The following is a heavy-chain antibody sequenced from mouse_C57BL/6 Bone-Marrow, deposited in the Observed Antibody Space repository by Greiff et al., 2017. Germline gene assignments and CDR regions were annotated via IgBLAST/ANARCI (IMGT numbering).Heavy chain of an antibody. J-gene: IGHJ2*01. V-gene: IGHV1-82*01. Sequence: QVQLQQSGPELVKPGASVKISCKASGYAFSSSWLNWVQQRPGKGLEWIGRINTGDGDTNYTGKYKGKATLTADKASSTAYMQLISLTSESSAFYFCSRPLLYMFDYWGQGTTLTVSS. CDR2: INTGDGDT. CDR3: SRPLLYMFDY. D-gene: IGHD2-1*01. CDR1: GYAFSSSW.